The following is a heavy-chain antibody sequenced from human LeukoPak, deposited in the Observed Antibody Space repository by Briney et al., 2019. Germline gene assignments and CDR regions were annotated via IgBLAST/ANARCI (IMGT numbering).Heavy chain of an antibody. J-gene: IGHJ3*02. CDR2: IYYTGST. Sequence: SETLSLTCTVSGGSVSSGSYYWSWIRQPPGKGLEWIGYIYYTGSTNYNPSLKSRVTMSVDTSKNQFSLKLSSVTAADTAVYYCARAFYDILTGYFLIDAFDIWGQGTMVTVSS. CDR3: ARAFYDILTGYFLIDAFDI. CDR1: GGSVSSGSYY. D-gene: IGHD3-9*01. V-gene: IGHV4-61*01.